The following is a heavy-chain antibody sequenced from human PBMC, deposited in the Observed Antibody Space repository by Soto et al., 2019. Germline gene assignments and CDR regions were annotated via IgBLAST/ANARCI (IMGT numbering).Heavy chain of an antibody. J-gene: IGHJ6*02. Sequence: SETLSLTCAGSGGSFSGYYWSWIRQPPGKGLEWIVEINHSGSTNYNPSLKSRVTISVDTSKNQFSLKLSSVTAADTAVYYCARERAVAGTYCYYYYGMDVSGQGTIVTVS. CDR1: GGSFSGYY. D-gene: IGHD6-19*01. CDR2: INHSGST. V-gene: IGHV4-34*01. CDR3: ARERAVAGTYCYYYYGMDV.